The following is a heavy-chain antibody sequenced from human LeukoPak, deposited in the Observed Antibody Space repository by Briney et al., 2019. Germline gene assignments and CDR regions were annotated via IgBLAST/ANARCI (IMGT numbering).Heavy chain of an antibody. CDR2: ISGSGGST. D-gene: IGHD2-21*02. J-gene: IGHJ4*02. Sequence: GGSLRLSCAASGFTFSSYAMSWVRQAPGKGLEWVSAISGSGGSTYYADSVKGRFTISRDNSKNTLYLQMNSLRAEDTAVYYSAKSEYCGGDCYSGSLLFDYWGQGALVTVSS. CDR1: GFTFSSYA. CDR3: AKSEYCGGDCYSGSLLFDY. V-gene: IGHV3-23*01.